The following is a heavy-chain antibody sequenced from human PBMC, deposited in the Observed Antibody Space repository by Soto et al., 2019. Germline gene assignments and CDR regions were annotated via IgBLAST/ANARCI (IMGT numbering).Heavy chain of an antibody. D-gene: IGHD3-3*01. V-gene: IGHV1-2*02. CDR3: ARSSALTISGVGGMDV. CDR2: INPNSGGA. J-gene: IGHJ6*02. CDR1: GYSFTGYY. Sequence: ASVKVSCKASGYSFTGYYIHWVRHTPGQGLEWMGWINPNSGGANYAQRSQGRVTMTRDTSTTTAYMELSRLRSNDTAVFYCARSSALTISGVGGMDVWGQGATVTVSS.